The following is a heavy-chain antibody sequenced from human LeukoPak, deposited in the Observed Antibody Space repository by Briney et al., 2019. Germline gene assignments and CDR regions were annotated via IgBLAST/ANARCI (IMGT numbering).Heavy chain of an antibody. V-gene: IGHV4-59*11. CDR3: ARQSLVDYSDSRGPFRWFDI. CDR2: IDHTGST. J-gene: IGHJ5*02. D-gene: IGHD3-16*01. CDR1: GGSISSHY. Sequence: SETLSLSCNVSGGSISSHYWSWIRQPPGKGLEWIGYIDHTGSTDCSPSLKSRVTMSVDTSKNQVSLKLSYVTAAATAVYFCARQSLVDYSDSRGPFRWFDIWGRGTLVTVS.